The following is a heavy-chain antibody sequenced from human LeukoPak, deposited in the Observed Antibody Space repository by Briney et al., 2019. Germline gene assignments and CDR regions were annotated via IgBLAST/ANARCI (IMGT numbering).Heavy chain of an antibody. V-gene: IGHV3-23*01. CDR3: AKSTAPCSRGSCYSALES. Sequence: QSGGSLRLSCAASGFTFRSYVMSWVRLAPGKGLEWVSGLNTDGAWIYYADSVKGRFTISRDNSENTLYLQMNSPRVEDTAIYYCAKSTAPCSRGSCYSALESWGQGTLVTVSS. CDR2: LNTDGAWI. CDR1: GFTFRSYV. D-gene: IGHD2-15*01. J-gene: IGHJ4*02.